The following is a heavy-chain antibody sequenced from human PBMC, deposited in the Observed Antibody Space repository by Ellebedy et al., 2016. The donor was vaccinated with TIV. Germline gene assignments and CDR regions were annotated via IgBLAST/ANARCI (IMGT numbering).Heavy chain of an antibody. CDR1: GYTFTGYY. CDR2: INSNSGGT. D-gene: IGHD1-26*01. Sequence: AASVTVSCKASGYTFTGYYIHWARQAPGQGLEWMGWINSNSGGTSYAQKFQGRVTMTRDTSIRTAYMELRRLTSNDTAVYYCARGDWEWDLGLDYWGQGTLVTVSS. V-gene: IGHV1-2*02. J-gene: IGHJ4*02. CDR3: ARGDWEWDLGLDY.